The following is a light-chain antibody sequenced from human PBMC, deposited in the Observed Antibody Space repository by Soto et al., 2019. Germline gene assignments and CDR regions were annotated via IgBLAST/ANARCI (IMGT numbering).Light chain of an antibody. CDR2: DAS. J-gene: IGKJ5*01. V-gene: IGKV1-33*01. CDR3: QHYNRLPIT. Sequence: DIQMTQSPYSLSASLGDRVTITCQASQDIRFYLNWYQHKTGQAPKLLIYDASQLETGVPSKFSGSGSGTDFTFTINNLQAEDIGTYYCQHYNRLPITFGQGTRLEIK. CDR1: QDIRFY.